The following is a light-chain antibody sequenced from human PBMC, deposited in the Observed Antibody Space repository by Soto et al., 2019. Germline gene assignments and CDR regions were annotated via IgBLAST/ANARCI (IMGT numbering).Light chain of an antibody. V-gene: IGLV1-51*01. CDR2: DNK. CDR1: SSNIANNY. CDR3: GTWDSSLSAVV. Sequence: QSVLTQPPSVSAAPGQKVTISCSGSSSNIANNYVSWYQQLPGTAPKLLIYDNKKRPSGISDRFSGSKSGTSATLGITGLQTGDEADYYCGTWDSSLSAVVFGGGTKLTVL. J-gene: IGLJ2*01.